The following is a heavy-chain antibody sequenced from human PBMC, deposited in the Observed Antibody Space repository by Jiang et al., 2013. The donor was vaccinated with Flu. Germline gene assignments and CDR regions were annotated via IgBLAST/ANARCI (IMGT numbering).Heavy chain of an antibody. CDR2: IDPSDSYT. CDR1: GYSFTSYW. J-gene: IGHJ5*02. D-gene: IGHD1-26*01. CDR3: ARHGKSRRSQSDWFDP. Sequence: GAEVKKPGESLRISCKGSGYSFTSYWISWVRQMPGKGLEWMGRIDPSDSYTNYSPSFQGHVTISADKSISTAYLQWSSLKASDTAMYYCARHGKSRRSQSDWFDPWGQGTLVTVSS. V-gene: IGHV5-10-1*01.